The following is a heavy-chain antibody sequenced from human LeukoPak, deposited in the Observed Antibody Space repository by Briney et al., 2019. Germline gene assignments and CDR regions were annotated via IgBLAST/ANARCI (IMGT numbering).Heavy chain of an antibody. Sequence: PGGSLRLSCAASGLTFDDYAMHWVRQATGKGLEWVSLISGDGGSTYYADSLKGRFTISRDNSKNSLYLQMNSLRTEDTALYYCAKVRAGFDSSGYYPDAFDIWGQGTMVTVSS. CDR1: GLTFDDYA. J-gene: IGHJ3*02. D-gene: IGHD3-22*01. CDR2: ISGDGGST. CDR3: AKVRAGFDSSGYYPDAFDI. V-gene: IGHV3-43*02.